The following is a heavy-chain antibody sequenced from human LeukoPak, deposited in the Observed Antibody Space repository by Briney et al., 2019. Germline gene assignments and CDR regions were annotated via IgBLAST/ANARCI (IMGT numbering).Heavy chain of an antibody. V-gene: IGHV3-11*01. CDR1: GFTFNDYN. Sequence: GGPLRLSCAASGFTFNDYNMGWIRQAPGKGLEWVAYISSGMYYADSVKGRFTISRDNAKNSLYLQMNSLRADDTAVYYCARRILGADSQSHTFDIWGQGTMVTVSS. D-gene: IGHD3-9*01. J-gene: IGHJ3*02. CDR3: ARRILGADSQSHTFDI. CDR2: ISSGM.